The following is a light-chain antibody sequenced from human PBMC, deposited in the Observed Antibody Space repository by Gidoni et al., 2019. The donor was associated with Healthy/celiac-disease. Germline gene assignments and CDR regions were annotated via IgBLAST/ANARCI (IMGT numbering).Light chain of an antibody. CDR2: AAS. V-gene: IGKV1-39*01. Sequence: DIEMTESPSSLSASVGDRVTITCRASQSISSYLNWYQQKPGKAPKLLIYAASSLQSGVPSRFSGSGSGTDFTLTISILHPEDFATYYCQQSYSTPRYSFGQGTKLEIK. J-gene: IGKJ2*03. CDR1: QSISSY. CDR3: QQSYSTPRYS.